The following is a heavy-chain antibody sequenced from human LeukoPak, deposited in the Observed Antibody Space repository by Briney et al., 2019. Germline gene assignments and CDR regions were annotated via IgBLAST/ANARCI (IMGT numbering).Heavy chain of an antibody. V-gene: IGHV1-18*01. Sequence: VASVKVSCKASGYTFTSYGISWVRQAPGQGLEWMGWISAHNGNTNYAQRLQGRVTMTTDTSTSTAYMELRSLRSDDTAVYYCARDDGVGATTTRWIDYWGQGTLVTVSS. D-gene: IGHD1-26*01. CDR3: ARDDGVGATTTRWIDY. CDR1: GYTFTSYG. CDR2: ISAHNGNT. J-gene: IGHJ4*02.